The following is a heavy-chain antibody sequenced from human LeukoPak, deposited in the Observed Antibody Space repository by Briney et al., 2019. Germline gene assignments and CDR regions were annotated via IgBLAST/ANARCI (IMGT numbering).Heavy chain of an antibody. J-gene: IGHJ4*02. CDR2: IIPIFGTA. CDR3: ARDRVPGYFDY. Sequence: ASVKVSCKASGYTFTSYDINWVRQAPGQGLEWMEGIIPIFGTANYAQKFQGRVTITADESTSTAYMELSSLRSEDTAVYYCARDRVPGYFDYWGQGTLVTVSS. V-gene: IGHV1-69*13. CDR1: GYTFTSYD. D-gene: IGHD3-10*01.